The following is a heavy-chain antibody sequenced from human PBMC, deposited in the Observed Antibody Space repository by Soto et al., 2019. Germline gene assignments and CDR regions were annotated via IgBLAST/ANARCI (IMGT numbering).Heavy chain of an antibody. D-gene: IGHD1-7*01. V-gene: IGHV1-2*02. Sequence: ASVKVSCKASVYTFIGHYLHWVRQAPGQGLEWLGWTNPSSGATNFAQKFQGRVTMTRDTSISTAYLELSRLRSDDTAAYYCAREAGTTGNYYYGMDVWGQGTTVTVSS. CDR3: AREAGTTGNYYYGMDV. CDR1: VYTFIGHY. J-gene: IGHJ6*02. CDR2: TNPSSGAT.